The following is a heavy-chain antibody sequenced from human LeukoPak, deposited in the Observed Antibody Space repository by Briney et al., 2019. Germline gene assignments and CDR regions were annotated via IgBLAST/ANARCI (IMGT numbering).Heavy chain of an antibody. Sequence: GGSLRLSCAASGFTFSNYGMHWVRQAPGKGLEWVAVISYDGSNKYFADSVKGRFTISRDNSKNTLYLQMNSLRAEDTAVYYCAKKHYTDGGWGFDNWGQGTLVTVSS. CDR3: AKKHYTDGGWGFDN. D-gene: IGHD6-19*01. V-gene: IGHV3-30*18. CDR2: ISYDGSNK. J-gene: IGHJ4*02. CDR1: GFTFSNYG.